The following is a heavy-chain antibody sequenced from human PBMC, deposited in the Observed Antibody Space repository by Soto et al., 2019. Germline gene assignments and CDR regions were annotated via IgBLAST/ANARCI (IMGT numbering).Heavy chain of an antibody. CDR3: ARSPPGGYHYYYGLDV. D-gene: IGHD3-22*01. J-gene: IGHJ6*02. V-gene: IGHV3-9*01. CDR1: GFTFDDYA. Sequence: GGSLRLSCAASGFTFDDYAMNWIRQAPGKGLEWVSRISWNSGSIKYADSVKGRFIISRDNAKNSVYLQMNSLREEDTALYYCARSPPGGYHYYYGLDVWGQGTTVTVSS. CDR2: ISWNSGSI.